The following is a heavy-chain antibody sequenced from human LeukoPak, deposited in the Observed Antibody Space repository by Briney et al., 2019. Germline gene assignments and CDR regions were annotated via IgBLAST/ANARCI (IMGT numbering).Heavy chain of an antibody. D-gene: IGHD2-15*01. V-gene: IGHV1-46*01. CDR3: ARHIVGAQGVVYAFDI. CDR2: INPTGGST. Sequence: ASVKVSCKTSGYTFTSYYMHWVRQAPGQGLEWMGLINPTGGSTGYAQKFQGRVTLTRDMSTSTDYLELSSLRSEDTAVYYCARHIVGAQGVVYAFDIWGQGTMVTVSS. CDR1: GYTFTSYY. J-gene: IGHJ3*02.